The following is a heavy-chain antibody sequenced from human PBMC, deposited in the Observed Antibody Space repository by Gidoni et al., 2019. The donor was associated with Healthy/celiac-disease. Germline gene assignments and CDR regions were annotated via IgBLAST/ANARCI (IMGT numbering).Heavy chain of an antibody. Sequence: EVQLVQSGAEVKKPGESLRISCKGSGSSFTSYWISWVRQMPGKGLEWMGRIDPSDSYTNYSPSFQGHVTISADKSISTAYLQWSSLKASDTAMYYCARHEGYCTNGVCYTESWFDPWGQGTLVTVSS. CDR3: ARHEGYCTNGVCYTESWFDP. V-gene: IGHV5-10-1*03. CDR1: GSSFTSYW. J-gene: IGHJ5*02. CDR2: IDPSDSYT. D-gene: IGHD2-8*01.